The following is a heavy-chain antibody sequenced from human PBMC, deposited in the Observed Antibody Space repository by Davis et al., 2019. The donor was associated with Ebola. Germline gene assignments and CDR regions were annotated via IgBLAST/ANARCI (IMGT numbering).Heavy chain of an antibody. Sequence: LRLSCAVSGAFVSSGGYSWIWIRQPPGKGLEWIGYYYYTGSTYYNPFLRSRVTISVDTSKNLFSLKLTSVTAADTAVYYCARGDSYYDPSGYYAGPESPDHWGQGTLVSVSS. CDR2: YYYTGST. D-gene: IGHD3-22*01. J-gene: IGHJ4*02. CDR1: GAFVSSGGYS. CDR3: ARGDSYYDPSGYYAGPESPDH. V-gene: IGHV4-30-4*07.